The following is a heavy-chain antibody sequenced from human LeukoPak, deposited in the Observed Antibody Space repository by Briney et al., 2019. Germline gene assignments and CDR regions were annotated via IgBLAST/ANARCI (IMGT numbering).Heavy chain of an antibody. D-gene: IGHD3-9*01. CDR3: ARATGYPN. Sequence: GGSLRLSCAAPGFTFSSYWMSWVRQAPGKGLEWVANIKQDGSEKYYVDSVKGRFTISRDNAKNSLYLQMNSLRAEDTAVYYCARATGYPNWGQGTLVTVSS. CDR2: IKQDGSEK. CDR1: GFTFSSYW. J-gene: IGHJ4*02. V-gene: IGHV3-7*01.